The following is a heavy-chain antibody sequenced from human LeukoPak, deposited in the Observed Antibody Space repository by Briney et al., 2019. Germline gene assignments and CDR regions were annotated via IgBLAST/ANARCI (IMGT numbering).Heavy chain of an antibody. Sequence: GGSLRLSCAASGVTFSSNYMSGVRQAPGKGLEWGSVIYSGGSTYYADSVKGRFTISRDNSKNTLYLQMNSLRAEDTAVYYCARVNYYGSGSYLSWGQGTLVTVSS. CDR2: IYSGGST. D-gene: IGHD3-10*01. J-gene: IGHJ4*02. CDR3: ARVNYYGSGSYLS. V-gene: IGHV3-53*01. CDR1: GVTFSSNY.